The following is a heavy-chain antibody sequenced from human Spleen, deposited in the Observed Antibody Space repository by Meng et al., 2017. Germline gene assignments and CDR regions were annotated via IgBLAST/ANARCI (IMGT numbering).Heavy chain of an antibody. CDR3: ARVGIWLGEEDY. D-gene: IGHD3-10*01. J-gene: IGHJ4*02. CDR1: GFTVSSNH. CDR2: IHTGGRT. Sequence: SCAASGFTVSSNHMSWVRQAPGKGLEWVAVIHTGGRTNHADSVTGRFTIPRDSSKNALYLQMKSLTTEDTAVYYCARVGIWLGEEDYWGQGSLVTVSS. V-gene: IGHV3-53*05.